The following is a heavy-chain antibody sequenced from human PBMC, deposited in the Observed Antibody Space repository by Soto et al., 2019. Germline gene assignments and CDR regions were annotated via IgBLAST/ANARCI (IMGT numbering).Heavy chain of an antibody. CDR2: ISWNSGSI. CDR1: GFTFDDYA. Sequence: GGSLRLSCAASGFTFDDYAMHWVRQAPGKGLEWVSGISWNSGSIGYADSVKGRFTISRDNAKNSLYLQMNSLRAEDTALYYCAKEYYGSGSYYRYYYYYMDVWGKGTTVTVSS. J-gene: IGHJ6*03. CDR3: AKEYYGSGSYYRYYYYYMDV. V-gene: IGHV3-9*01. D-gene: IGHD3-10*01.